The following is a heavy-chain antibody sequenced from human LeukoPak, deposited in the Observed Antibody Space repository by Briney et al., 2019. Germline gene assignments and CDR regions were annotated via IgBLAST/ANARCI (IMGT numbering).Heavy chain of an antibody. CDR1: GFTFSSYG. CDR3: AKVRGTPY. V-gene: IGHV3-30*02. D-gene: IGHD3-16*01. Sequence: GGSLRLSCAASGFTFSSYGMHWVRQAPGKGLEWVAFIRYDGSNKYYADSVKGRFTISRDNSKKTMYLQMKSLRAEGTAVYYCAKVRGTPYWGQGTLVTVSS. J-gene: IGHJ4*02. CDR2: IRYDGSNK.